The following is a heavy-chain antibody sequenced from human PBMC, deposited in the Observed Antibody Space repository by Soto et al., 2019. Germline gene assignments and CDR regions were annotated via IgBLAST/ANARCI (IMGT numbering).Heavy chain of an antibody. CDR2: ISGSGGST. V-gene: IGHV3-23*01. Sequence: PGGSLRRSCAASGFTFSSYAMSWVRQAPGKGLEWVSAISGSGGSTYYADSLKCRFTISRDNSKNTLYLQMNSLRAEDTAVYYCAKDFLVPVVAATSPNYYGMDVWGQGTTVTVSS. J-gene: IGHJ6*02. D-gene: IGHD2-15*01. CDR1: GFTFSSYA. CDR3: AKDFLVPVVAATSPNYYGMDV.